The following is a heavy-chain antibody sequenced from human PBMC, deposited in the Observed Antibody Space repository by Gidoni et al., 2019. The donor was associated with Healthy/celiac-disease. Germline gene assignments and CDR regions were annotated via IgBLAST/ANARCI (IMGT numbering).Heavy chain of an antibody. D-gene: IGHD2-15*01. CDR2: INHSGST. J-gene: IGHJ4*02. Sequence: QVQLQQWGAGLLKPSETLSLTCAVYGGSFSGYYWSWIRQPPGKGLEWIGEINHSGSTNYNPSLKSRVTISVDTSKNQFSLKLSSVTAADTAVYYCARGGLGYCSGGSCYGSLNYWGQGTLVTVSS. V-gene: IGHV4-34*01. CDR1: GGSFSGYY. CDR3: ARGGLGYCSGGSCYGSLNY.